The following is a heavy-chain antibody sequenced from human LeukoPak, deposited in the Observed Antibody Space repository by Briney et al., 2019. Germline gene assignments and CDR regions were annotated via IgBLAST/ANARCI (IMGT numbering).Heavy chain of an antibody. Sequence: GASVKVSCKASGYTFTSYYMHWVRQAPGQGLEWMGIINPSGGSTTYAQKFQGRVTMARDTSTSTVYMDLSSLRSEDTAVYYCARQKVEWDLLPWSAFDIWGQGTMVTVSS. D-gene: IGHD1-26*01. J-gene: IGHJ3*02. CDR2: INPSGGST. CDR3: ARQKVEWDLLPWSAFDI. V-gene: IGHV1-46*01. CDR1: GYTFTSYY.